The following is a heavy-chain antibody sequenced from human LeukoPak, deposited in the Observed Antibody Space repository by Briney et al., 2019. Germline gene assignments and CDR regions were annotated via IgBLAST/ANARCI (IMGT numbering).Heavy chain of an antibody. J-gene: IGHJ4*02. CDR2: IWYDGNNK. CDR1: GFIFSSYS. V-gene: IGHV3-33*01. CDR3: ARDLSRGDIVGVPSALFDY. Sequence: GRSLRLSCAASGFIFSSYSMYWVRQAPDKGLEWVAVIWYDGNNKYYADSVKGRFTISRDNSKNTLYLQMNSLRVEDTAMYYCARDLSRGDIVGVPSALFDYWGQGTLVTVSS. D-gene: IGHD2-2*01.